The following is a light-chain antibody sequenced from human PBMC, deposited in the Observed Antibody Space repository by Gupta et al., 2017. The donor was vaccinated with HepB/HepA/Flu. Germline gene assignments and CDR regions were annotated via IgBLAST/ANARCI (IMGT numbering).Light chain of an antibody. CDR2: DAS. CDR1: QGISSW. V-gene: IGKV1-12*01. Sequence: DIHMTQSPSSVSASVGDSVAITCRASQGISSWLDWYQQKPGEAPRLLIYDASSLQSGVPSRFSGSRSGTDFTLTISSLQPEDFATYYCQQANSFPLTFGGGTKVEI. J-gene: IGKJ4*01. CDR3: QQANSFPLT.